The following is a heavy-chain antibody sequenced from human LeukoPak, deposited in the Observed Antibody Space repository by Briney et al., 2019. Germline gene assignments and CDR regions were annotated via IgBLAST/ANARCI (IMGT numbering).Heavy chain of an antibody. V-gene: IGHV1-2*02. CDR3: ARVDKPFCGGDCHLDY. Sequence: ASVKVSCKASGYTFTGHHLHWVRQAPGQGLECMGWINPNSGGTNSAQKFQGRVTMTRDTSINTAYMELSRLRSDDTAMYYCARVDKPFCGGDCHLDYWGQGTLVTVFS. D-gene: IGHD2-21*02. J-gene: IGHJ4*02. CDR1: GYTFTGHH. CDR2: INPNSGGT.